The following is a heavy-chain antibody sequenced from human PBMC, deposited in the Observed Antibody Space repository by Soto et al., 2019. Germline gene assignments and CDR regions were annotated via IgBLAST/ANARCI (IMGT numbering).Heavy chain of an antibody. D-gene: IGHD3-22*01. CDR2: IYYNGRT. CDR3: ETMTYFDATDYFDS. V-gene: IGHV4-59*01. J-gene: IGHJ4*02. CDR1: GGSISDYN. Sequence: SETLSLTCTVSGGSISDYNWSWIRQPPGRGLEWIGDIYYNGRTNHNPSLNSRGTISRDTSKNWISLNRRSVTAADTAVYYCETMTYFDATDYFDSWGQGTLVTVSS.